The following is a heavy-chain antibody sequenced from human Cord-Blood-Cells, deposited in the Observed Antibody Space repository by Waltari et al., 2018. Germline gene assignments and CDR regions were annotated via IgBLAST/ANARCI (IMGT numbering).Heavy chain of an antibody. V-gene: IGHV4-59*01. CDR2: IYYSGST. J-gene: IGHJ3*02. CDR1: GGSISSYY. Sequence: QVQLQESGTGLVKHSETLSLTCTVSGGSISSYYWSWIRQPPGKGLEWIGYIYYSGSTNYNPSLKSRVTISVDTSKNQFSLKLSSVTAADTAVYYCARDGYSFAFDIWGQGTMVTVSS. D-gene: IGHD5-18*01. CDR3: ARDGYSFAFDI.